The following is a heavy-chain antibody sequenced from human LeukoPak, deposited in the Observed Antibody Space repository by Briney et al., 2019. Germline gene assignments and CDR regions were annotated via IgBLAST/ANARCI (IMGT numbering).Heavy chain of an antibody. J-gene: IGHJ5*02. D-gene: IGHD1-26*01. CDR2: INPNSGGT. Sequence: GASVKVSCKASGYTFTGYYMHWVRQAPGQGLEWMGWINPNSGGTNYAQKFQGRVTMTRGTSISTAYMELSRLRSDDTAVYYCARVVRPRGSYGGWFDPWGQGTLVTVSS. V-gene: IGHV1-2*02. CDR1: GYTFTGYY. CDR3: ARVVRPRGSYGGWFDP.